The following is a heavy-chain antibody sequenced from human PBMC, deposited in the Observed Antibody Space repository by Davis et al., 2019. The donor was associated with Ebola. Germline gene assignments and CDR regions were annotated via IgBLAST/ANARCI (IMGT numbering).Heavy chain of an antibody. CDR3: ASFVSWEHYYGMDV. CDR2: ISSSSSSI. D-gene: IGHD1-26*01. J-gene: IGHJ6*02. Sequence: GESLKLSCAVSGLTFSRFSMNWVRQAPGQGLERVSSISSSSSSIHYADSVKGRFTISRDNAKNSLYLQMNSMRAEDTAVYYCASFVSWEHYYGMDVWGQGTTVTVSS. V-gene: IGHV3-21*01. CDR1: GLTFSRFS.